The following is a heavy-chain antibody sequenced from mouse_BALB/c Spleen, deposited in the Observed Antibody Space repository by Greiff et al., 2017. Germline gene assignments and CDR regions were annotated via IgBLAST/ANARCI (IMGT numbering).Heavy chain of an antibody. CDR1: GYTFTSYW. J-gene: IGHJ4*01. Sequence: QVQLQQSGAELARPGASVKLSCKASGYTFTSYWMQWVKQRPGQGLEWIGAIYPGDGDTRYTQKFKGKATLTADKSSSTAYMQLSSLASEDSAVYYCARTGSGYVGAMDYWGQGTSVTVSS. CDR3: ARTGSGYVGAMDY. V-gene: IGHV1-87*01. CDR2: IYPGDGDT. D-gene: IGHD3-1*01.